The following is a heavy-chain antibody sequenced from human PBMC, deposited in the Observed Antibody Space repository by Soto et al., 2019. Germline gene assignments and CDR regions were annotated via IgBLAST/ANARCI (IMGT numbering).Heavy chain of an antibody. CDR2: IYHSGST. V-gene: IGHV4-4*02. D-gene: IGHD4-17*01. J-gene: IGHJ4*02. CDR3: ARAHYGGNSYYFDY. Sequence: QVQLQESGPGLVKPSGTLSLTCAVSGGSISSSNWWSWVRQPPGKGLEWIGEIYHSGSTNYNPSLKSRVTIPVDKSKNQFSLKLSSVTAADTAVYYCARAHYGGNSYYFDYWGQGTLVTVSS. CDR1: GGSISSSNW.